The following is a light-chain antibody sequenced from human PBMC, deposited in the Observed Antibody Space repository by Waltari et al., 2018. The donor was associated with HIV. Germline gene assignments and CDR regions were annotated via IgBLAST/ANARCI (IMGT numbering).Light chain of an antibody. Sequence: QSVLTQPPSVSAAPGQMVTISCPGSSSNIGYYSVTWYQQVPGSAPKLLIYDTNNRPSGIPDRFSGSKSGTSATLGITGLLTGDEADYYCGTWDRRLSAWVFGGGTKLTVL. CDR3: GTWDRRLSAWV. CDR2: DTN. J-gene: IGLJ3*02. CDR1: SSNIGYYS. V-gene: IGLV1-51*01.